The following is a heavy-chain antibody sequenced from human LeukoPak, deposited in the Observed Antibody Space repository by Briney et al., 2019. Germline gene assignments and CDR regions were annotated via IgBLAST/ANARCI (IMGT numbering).Heavy chain of an antibody. V-gene: IGHV3-23*01. CDR3: ANMRAYCSGGSSSNDY. Sequence: PGGSLRLSCAASGFTFSSYAMSWVRQAPGKGLEWVSAISGSGGSTYYADSVKGRFTISRDNSKNTLYLQMNSLRAEDTAVYYCANMRAYCSGGSSSNDYWGQGTLVTVSS. CDR2: ISGSGGST. CDR1: GFTFSSYA. J-gene: IGHJ4*02. D-gene: IGHD2-15*01.